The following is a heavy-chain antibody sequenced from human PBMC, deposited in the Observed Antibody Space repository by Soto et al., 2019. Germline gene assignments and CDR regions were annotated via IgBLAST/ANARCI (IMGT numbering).Heavy chain of an antibody. D-gene: IGHD6-19*01. CDR2: INSDGSST. CDR1: GFTFSSYW. Sequence: EVQLVESGGGLVQPGGSLRLSCAGSGFTFSSYWMHWVRQAPGKGLVWVSRINSDGSSTSYADSVKGRFTISRDNAKNTLYLQMNSLRAEDTAVYYCARVGGRGLAVAAYDYWGQGTLVTVSS. J-gene: IGHJ4*02. CDR3: ARVGGRGLAVAAYDY. V-gene: IGHV3-74*01.